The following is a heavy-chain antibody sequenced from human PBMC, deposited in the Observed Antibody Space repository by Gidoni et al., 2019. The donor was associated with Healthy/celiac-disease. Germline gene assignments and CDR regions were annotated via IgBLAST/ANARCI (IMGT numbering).Heavy chain of an antibody. CDR1: GGSLSGYS. J-gene: IGHJ6*03. D-gene: IGHD3-9*01. V-gene: IGHV4-4*07. CDR3: ASARDWYYYMDV. CDR2: IYASGST. Sequence: QVQLQESGPGLVKPSETLSLTCTVSGGSLSGYSWRWIRQPAGKGLEWIGRIYASGSTNYNPSLKSRVTMSVDTSKNQFSLKLRSVTAADTAVYYCASARDWYYYMDVWGKGTTVTVSS.